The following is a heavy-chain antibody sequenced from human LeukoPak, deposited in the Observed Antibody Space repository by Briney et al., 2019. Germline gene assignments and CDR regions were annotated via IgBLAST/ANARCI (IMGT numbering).Heavy chain of an antibody. J-gene: IGHJ3*02. Sequence: GASVKVSCKASGGTFSSYAISWVRQAPGQGLEWMGGIIPILGIANYAQKFQGRVTITADKSTSTAYMELSSLRSEDTAVYYCARHYYGSGSYSFPDAFDIWGQGTMVTVSS. V-gene: IGHV1-69*10. CDR2: IIPILGIA. CDR1: GGTFSSYA. CDR3: ARHYYGSGSYSFPDAFDI. D-gene: IGHD3-10*01.